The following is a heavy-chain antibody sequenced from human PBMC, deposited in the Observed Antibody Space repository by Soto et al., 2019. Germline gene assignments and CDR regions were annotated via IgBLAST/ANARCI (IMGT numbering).Heavy chain of an antibody. J-gene: IGHJ4*02. CDR3: ARDRSVVVVPATPDY. D-gene: IGHD2-15*01. V-gene: IGHV3-30-3*01. Sequence: QVQLVESGGSVVQPGRSLRLSCAASGFTFSTYVMHWVRQAPGKGLEWVALTSYDGSNKYYADSVKGRFTISRDNSKNTLYLQMNSLRAEDTAVYYCARDRSVVVVPATPDYWGQGTLVTVSS. CDR1: GFTFSTYV. CDR2: TSYDGSNK.